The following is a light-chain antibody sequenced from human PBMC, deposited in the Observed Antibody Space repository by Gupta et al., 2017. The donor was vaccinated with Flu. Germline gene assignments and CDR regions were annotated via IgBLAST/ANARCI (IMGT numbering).Light chain of an antibody. V-gene: IGKV2-28*01. CDR3: QQALNTPFT. J-gene: IGKJ4*01. CDR1: QSLLHSNGYNY. CDR2: LGS. Sequence: DMVMTQSPLSLPVTPGEPASISCRSSQSLLHSNGYNYLDWYLQKPGQSPQLLIYLGSNRASGVPDRFSGSGSGTDFTINISRVEAEDVGVYYCQQALNTPFTFGQGTKVEIK.